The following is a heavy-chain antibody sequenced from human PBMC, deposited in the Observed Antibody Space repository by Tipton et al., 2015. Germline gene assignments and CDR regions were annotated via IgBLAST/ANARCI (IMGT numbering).Heavy chain of an antibody. CDR1: GGSISSSSFY. Sequence: TLSLTCTVSGGSISSSSFYWGWIRQPPGKGLEWIGNIYYSGSINYNPSLKSRVTISVDTSRNQLSLKLRSVTAADTAVYYCARASRYYASGTYIQRGTFDIWGQGTMVTVSS. V-gene: IGHV4-61*05. CDR2: IYYSGSI. D-gene: IGHD3-10*01. CDR3: ARASRYYASGTYIQRGTFDI. J-gene: IGHJ3*02.